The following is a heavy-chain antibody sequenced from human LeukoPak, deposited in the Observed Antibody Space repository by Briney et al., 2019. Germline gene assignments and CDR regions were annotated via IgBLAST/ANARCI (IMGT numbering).Heavy chain of an antibody. CDR2: YSRKNGDP. J-gene: IGHJ6*03. Sequence: ASVKVCCKVSGFTLADLSMHWVRQAPGKGLELLVGYSRKNGDPIYAQRFRGRVTLTEDTSTGTAYMDLSSLSADDTAVYYCATGVFCATTTCPGYQHYYYFMDVWGKGTTVTVSS. V-gene: IGHV1-24*01. D-gene: IGHD2-2*01. CDR1: GFTLADLS. CDR3: ATGVFCATTTCPGYQHYYYFMDV.